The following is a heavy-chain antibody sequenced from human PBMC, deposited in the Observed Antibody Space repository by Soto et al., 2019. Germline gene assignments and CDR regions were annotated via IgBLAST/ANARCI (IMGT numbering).Heavy chain of an antibody. CDR3: XXXXXXXXXXXYQGGFDC. J-gene: IGHJ4*02. D-gene: IGHD3-16*01. CDR1: GFTFEDYA. Sequence: EMHLVESGGGLVQPGRSLTISCAASGFTFEDYAMHWVRQAPGKGLEWVSGISWNSGKIIYADSVKGRFTISRDNAKXXXXXXXXXXXXXXXXXXXXXXXXXXXXXXXYQGGFDCWGQGTLVTVSX. CDR2: ISWNSGKI. V-gene: IGHV3-9*01.